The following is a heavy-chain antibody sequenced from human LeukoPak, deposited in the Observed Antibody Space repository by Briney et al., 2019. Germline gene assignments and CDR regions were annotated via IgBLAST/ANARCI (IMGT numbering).Heavy chain of an antibody. V-gene: IGHV3-21*01. J-gene: IGHJ6*03. Sequence: GGSLRLSCAASGFTFSSYSMNWVRQAPGKGLEWVSSISSSSSYIYYADSVKGRFTISRDNAKNSLYLQMNSLRAEDTAVYYCVRDYYYDSSGYYYMDVWGKGTTVTVSS. CDR3: VRDYYYDSSGYYYMDV. CDR1: GFTFSSYS. CDR2: ISSSSSYI. D-gene: IGHD3-22*01.